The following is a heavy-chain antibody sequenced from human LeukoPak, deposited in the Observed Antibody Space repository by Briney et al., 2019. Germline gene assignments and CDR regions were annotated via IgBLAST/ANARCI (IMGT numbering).Heavy chain of an antibody. D-gene: IGHD5-18*01. CDR2: ISAYNGNT. Sequence: ASVKVSCKASGYTFTGYYMHWVRQAPGQGLEWMGWISAYNGNTNYAQKLQGRVTMTTDTSMSTAYMELRSLRSDDTAVYYCARDPPYSYGYRAFDIWGQGTMVTVSS. V-gene: IGHV1-18*04. CDR3: ARDPPYSYGYRAFDI. J-gene: IGHJ3*02. CDR1: GYTFTGYY.